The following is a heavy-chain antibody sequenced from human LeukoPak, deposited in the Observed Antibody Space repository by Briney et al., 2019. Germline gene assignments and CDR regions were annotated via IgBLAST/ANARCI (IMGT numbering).Heavy chain of an antibody. J-gene: IGHJ4*02. CDR2: ISSSSSYI. Sequence: EGSLRLSCAASGFTFSSYSMNWVRQAPGKGLEWVSSISSSSSYIYYADSVKGRFTFSRDNAKNSLYLQMNSLRAEDTAMYYCARGPISVVAALGIFDYWGQGTLVTVSS. V-gene: IGHV3-21*06. CDR1: GFTFSSYS. D-gene: IGHD2-15*01. CDR3: ARGPISVVAALGIFDY.